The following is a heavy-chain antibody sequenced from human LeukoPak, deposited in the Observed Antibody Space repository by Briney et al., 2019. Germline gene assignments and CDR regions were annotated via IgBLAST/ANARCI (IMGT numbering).Heavy chain of an antibody. V-gene: IGHV1-69*01. CDR3: ASGYYYGSGSSDY. CDR1: GGTFTSYA. CDR2: IIPIFGTA. Sequence: SVKVSCKASGGTFTSYAISWVRQAPGQGLEWMGGIIPIFGTANYAQKFQGRVTITADESTSTAYMELSSLRSEDTAVYYCASGYYYGSGSSDYWGQGTLVTVSS. D-gene: IGHD3-10*01. J-gene: IGHJ4*02.